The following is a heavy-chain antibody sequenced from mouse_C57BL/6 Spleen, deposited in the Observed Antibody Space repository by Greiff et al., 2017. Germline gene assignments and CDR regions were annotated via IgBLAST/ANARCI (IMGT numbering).Heavy chain of an antibody. J-gene: IGHJ3*01. Sequence: EVMLVESEGGLVQPGSSMKLSCTASGFTFSDYYMAWVRQVPEKGLEWVANINYDGSSTYYLDSLKSRFIISRDNAKNILYLQMSSLKSEDTATYYCARGTGLFAYWGQGTLVTVSA. V-gene: IGHV5-16*01. CDR2: INYDGSST. CDR1: GFTFSDYY. CDR3: ARGTGLFAY. D-gene: IGHD3-1*01.